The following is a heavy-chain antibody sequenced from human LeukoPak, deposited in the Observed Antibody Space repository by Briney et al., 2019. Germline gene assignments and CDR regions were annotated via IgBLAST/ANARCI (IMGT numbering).Heavy chain of an antibody. CDR2: ISGSGGST. D-gene: IGHD2-2*01. V-gene: IGHV3-23*01. J-gene: IGHJ5*02. CDR1: GFTFSSYA. Sequence: PGGSLRLSCAASGFTFSSYAMSWIRQAPGKGLEWVSAISGSGGSTYYADSVKGRFTISRDNSKNTLYLQMNSLRAEDTAVYYCAKGRCSSTSCYGWFDPWGQGTLVTVSS. CDR3: AKGRCSSTSCYGWFDP.